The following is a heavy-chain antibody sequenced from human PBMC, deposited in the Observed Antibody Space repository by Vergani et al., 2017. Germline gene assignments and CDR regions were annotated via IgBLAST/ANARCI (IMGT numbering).Heavy chain of an antibody. V-gene: IGHV3-21*01. Sequence: EVQLVESGGGLVKPGGSLRLSCAASGFTFSSYSMNWFRQAPGKGLEWVSSISSSSSYIYYADSVKGRFTISRDNAKNSLYLQMNSLRAEDTAVYYCARVVANWNDGPDAFDIWGQGTMVTVSS. D-gene: IGHD1-1*01. CDR3: ARVVANWNDGPDAFDI. CDR1: GFTFSSYS. J-gene: IGHJ3*02. CDR2: ISSSSSYI.